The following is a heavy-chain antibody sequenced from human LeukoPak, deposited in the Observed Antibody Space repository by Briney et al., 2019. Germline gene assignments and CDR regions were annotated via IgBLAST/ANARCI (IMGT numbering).Heavy chain of an antibody. J-gene: IGHJ6*02. Sequence: SETLSLTCTVSGGSISSYYWSWIRQPPGKGLEWVGYIYYSGNTNYNPSLKSRVTISVDMSKNQISLKLSSVTAADAAVYYCARHHFHSAYVRYYGMDVWGQGTTVTVSS. CDR2: IYYSGNT. D-gene: IGHD5-12*01. CDR1: GGSISSYY. CDR3: ARHHFHSAYVRYYGMDV. V-gene: IGHV4-59*08.